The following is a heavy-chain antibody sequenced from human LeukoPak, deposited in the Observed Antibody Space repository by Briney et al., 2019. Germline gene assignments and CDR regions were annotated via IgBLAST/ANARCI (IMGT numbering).Heavy chain of an antibody. CDR1: GGSINSYY. Sequence: SETLSLTCSVSGGSINSYYWNWIRQPAGKGLEWIGRIYTNGGTSYNPSLSGRVSMSADTSKNQFSLRLISVTAADTAIYFCARSQPRSTPFSWGQGQDFFYYYMDVWGKGTTVIVSS. CDR3: ARSQPRSTPFSWGQGQDFFYYYMDV. V-gene: IGHV4-4*07. CDR2: IYTNGGT. D-gene: IGHD3-16*01. J-gene: IGHJ6*03.